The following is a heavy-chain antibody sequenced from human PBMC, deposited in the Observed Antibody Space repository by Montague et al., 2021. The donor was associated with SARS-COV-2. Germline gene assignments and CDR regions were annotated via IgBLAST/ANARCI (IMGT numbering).Heavy chain of an antibody. CDR1: GGSISSSSYY. D-gene: IGHD3-3*01. CDR2: IHYSGST. Sequence: SETLSLTCTVSGGSISSSSYYWGWIRQPPGKGLEWIGYIHYSGSTYYNPSLKSRVTISVDTSKNQFSLKLSSVTAADTAVYYCARQPTRGITIFGVVTDYGMDVGGQGTTVTVSS. J-gene: IGHJ6*02. CDR3: ARQPTRGITIFGVVTDYGMDV. V-gene: IGHV4-39*01.